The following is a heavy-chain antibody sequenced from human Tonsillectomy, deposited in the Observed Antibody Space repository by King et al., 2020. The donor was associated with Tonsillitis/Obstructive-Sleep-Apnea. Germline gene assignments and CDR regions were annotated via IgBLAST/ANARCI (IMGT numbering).Heavy chain of an antibody. Sequence: VQLVESGAEVKKPGASVKVSCKALGYTLTSYDITWVRQAPGQGLEWMGWSRPNNGDTNYAQKPQGRVTMTSDTSTNTAYMELRSLRSDDTAVYYCARDYYDSSGYYHGYFQHWGQGTLVTVSS. D-gene: IGHD3-22*01. CDR2: SRPNNGDT. V-gene: IGHV1-18*01. CDR3: ARDYYDSSGYYHGYFQH. J-gene: IGHJ1*01. CDR1: GYTLTSYD.